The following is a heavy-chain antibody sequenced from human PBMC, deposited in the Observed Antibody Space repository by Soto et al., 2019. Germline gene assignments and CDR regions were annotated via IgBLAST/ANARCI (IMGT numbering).Heavy chain of an antibody. Sequence: GGSLRLSCAASEFTFSTYAMSWVRQAPGKGLEWVSSIGSGGSPTYYADSVKGRFTISRDNSKNTLYLQMNSLRAEDTAVYYCAKGALSTHFDWGQGTLVTVSS. D-gene: IGHD2-2*01. CDR1: EFTFSTYA. CDR2: IGSGGSPT. J-gene: IGHJ4*02. CDR3: AKGALSTHFD. V-gene: IGHV3-23*01.